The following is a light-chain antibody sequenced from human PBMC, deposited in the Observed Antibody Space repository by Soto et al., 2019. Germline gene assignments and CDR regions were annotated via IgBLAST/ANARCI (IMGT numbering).Light chain of an antibody. V-gene: IGLV2-14*01. CDR3: NSYAGDIIRFV. Sequence: ALTQPASVSGSPGQSVTISCTGTSSDVGAYKYVSWYQQHPGKAPKLMIYEVSNRPSGVSNRFSGSKSGNTASLTISGLQADDEADYYCNSYAGDIIRFVFGTGTKVTVL. CDR2: EVS. J-gene: IGLJ1*01. CDR1: SSDVGAYKY.